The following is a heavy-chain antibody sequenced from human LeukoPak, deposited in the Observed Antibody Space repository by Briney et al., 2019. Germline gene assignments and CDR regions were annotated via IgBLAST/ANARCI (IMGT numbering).Heavy chain of an antibody. CDR1: GFTFEDYA. CDR2: INWNGGST. Sequence: GGSLRLSCAVSGFTFEDYAMSWVRQPPGKGLEWVSGINWNGGSTGYADSVKGRFTISRDNAKNSLYLQMNSLRAEDTALYYCVRDLHWGGFDVWGQGTMVIVSS. D-gene: IGHD7-27*01. J-gene: IGHJ3*01. V-gene: IGHV3-20*04. CDR3: VRDLHWGGFDV.